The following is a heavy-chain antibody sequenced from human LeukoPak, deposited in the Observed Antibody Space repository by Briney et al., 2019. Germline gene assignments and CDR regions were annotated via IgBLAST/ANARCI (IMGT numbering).Heavy chain of an antibody. CDR3: ARSTMIALFDY. Sequence: SETLSLTCTVSGGSFSSYYWSWIRQPPGKGLQCIGYIYTSGSTNHNPSLKSRVTISVDTSKNQFSLKLSSVTAADTAVYYCARSTMIALFDYWGQGTLVTVSS. J-gene: IGHJ4*02. CDR1: GGSFSSYY. V-gene: IGHV4-4*09. D-gene: IGHD3-22*01. CDR2: IYTSGST.